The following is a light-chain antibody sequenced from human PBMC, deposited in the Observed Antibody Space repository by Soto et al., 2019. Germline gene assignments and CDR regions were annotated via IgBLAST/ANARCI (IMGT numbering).Light chain of an antibody. V-gene: IGLV1-47*02. CDR1: SSNIGSNY. CDR2: SNN. J-gene: IGLJ1*01. Sequence: QSALTQPPSASGTPGQRVTISCSGSSSNIGSNYVYWYQQLPGTAPKLLIYSNNQRPSGVPDRFSGSKSGTSASLAISGLRSEDEADYYCAAWDDSLSGYVFGTGTKVT. CDR3: AAWDDSLSGYV.